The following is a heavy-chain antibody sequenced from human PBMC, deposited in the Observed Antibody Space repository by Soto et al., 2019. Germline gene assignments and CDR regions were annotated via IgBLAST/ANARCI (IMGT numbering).Heavy chain of an antibody. Sequence: ASVKGSYKASGYTFTSYGITWVRQAPGQGLEWMGWISAYNGNTNYEQKLQGRVTMTTDTSTSTAYMELRSLRSDDTAVYYCARRGSGLVDYWGQGTLVTVSS. V-gene: IGHV1-18*04. CDR1: GYTFTSYG. CDR3: ARRGSGLVDY. CDR2: ISAYNGNT. J-gene: IGHJ4*02. D-gene: IGHD6-19*01.